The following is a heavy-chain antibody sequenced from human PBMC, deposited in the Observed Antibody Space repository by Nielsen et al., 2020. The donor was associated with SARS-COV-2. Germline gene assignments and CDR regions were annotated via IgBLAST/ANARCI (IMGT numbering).Heavy chain of an antibody. CDR2: INHSGST. Sequence: SETLSLTCAVYGGSFSGYYWSWIRQPPGKGLEWIGEINHSGSTNYYPSLKSRVTISVDTSKNQFSLKLSSVTAADTAVYYCARGVVVPAASMDVWGKGTTVTVSS. CDR3: ARGVVVPAASMDV. J-gene: IGHJ6*03. D-gene: IGHD2-2*01. CDR1: GGSFSGYY. V-gene: IGHV4-34*01.